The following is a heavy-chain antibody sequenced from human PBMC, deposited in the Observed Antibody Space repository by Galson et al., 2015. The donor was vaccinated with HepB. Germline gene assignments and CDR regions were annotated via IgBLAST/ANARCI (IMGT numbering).Heavy chain of an antibody. CDR3: ARDGQNYYYDSSSSGIYFDY. J-gene: IGHJ4*02. D-gene: IGHD3-22*01. Sequence: SLRLSCAASGFTFSSYGMHWVRQAPGKGLEWVAVIWYDGSNKYYADSVKGRFTISRDNSKNTLYLQMNSLRAEDTAVYYCARDGQNYYYDSSSSGIYFDYWGQGTLVTVSS. CDR2: IWYDGSNK. CDR1: GFTFSSYG. V-gene: IGHV3-33*01.